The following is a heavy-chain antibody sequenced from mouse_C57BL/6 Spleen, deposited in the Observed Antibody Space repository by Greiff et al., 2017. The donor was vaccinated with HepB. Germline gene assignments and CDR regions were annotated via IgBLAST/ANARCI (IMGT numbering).Heavy chain of an antibody. J-gene: IGHJ4*01. CDR1: GYTFTSYW. CDR2: IHPNSGST. D-gene: IGHD4-1*01. CDR3: ARNWDEDAMDY. Sequence: QVQLQQPGAELVKPGASVKLSCKASGYTFTSYWMHWVKQRPGQGLEWIGMIHPNSGSTNYNEKFKSKATLTVDKSTSTAYMQLSSLTSEDSAVYYCARNWDEDAMDYWGQGTSVTVSS. V-gene: IGHV1-64*01.